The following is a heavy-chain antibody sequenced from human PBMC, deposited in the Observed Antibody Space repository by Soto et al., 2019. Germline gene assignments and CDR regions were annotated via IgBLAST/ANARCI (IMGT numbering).Heavy chain of an antibody. Sequence: GGSLRLSCAASGFTFTNYAMNWVRQAPGKGLEWVSLISASGGSTYYADSVKGRFTISRDNSKNTLYLQMNSLRAEDTAVYYCAKVGIPSHCLRYWGRGTLVTAS. V-gene: IGHV3-23*01. CDR3: AKVGIPSHCLRY. CDR1: GFTFTNYA. CDR2: ISASGGST. D-gene: IGHD1-20*01. J-gene: IGHJ4*02.